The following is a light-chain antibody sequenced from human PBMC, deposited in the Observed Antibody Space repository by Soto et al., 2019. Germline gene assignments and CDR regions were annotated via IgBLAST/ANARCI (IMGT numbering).Light chain of an antibody. Sequence: EIVLTQSAGSLSLSPGERATLSYRASQSVSSSYLAWYQQKPGQAPRLLIYGASSRATGIPDRFSGSGSGTDFTLTISRLEPEDFAVYYCQQYGSSLITFGQGTRLEIK. J-gene: IGKJ5*01. V-gene: IGKV3-20*01. CDR2: GAS. CDR1: QSVSSSY. CDR3: QQYGSSLIT.